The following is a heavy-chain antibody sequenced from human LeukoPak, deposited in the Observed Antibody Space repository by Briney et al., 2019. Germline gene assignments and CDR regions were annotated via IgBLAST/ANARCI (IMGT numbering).Heavy chain of an antibody. CDR2: INHSGST. Sequence: SETLSLTCTVSGYSISSGYYWGWIRQPPGKGLEWIGEINHSGSTNYNPSLKSRVTISVDTSKNQFSLKLSSVTAADTAVYYCARGRKGLKQWLARPPRAFDIWGQGTMVTVSS. V-gene: IGHV4-38-2*02. CDR3: ARGRKGLKQWLARPPRAFDI. D-gene: IGHD6-19*01. J-gene: IGHJ3*02. CDR1: GYSISSGYY.